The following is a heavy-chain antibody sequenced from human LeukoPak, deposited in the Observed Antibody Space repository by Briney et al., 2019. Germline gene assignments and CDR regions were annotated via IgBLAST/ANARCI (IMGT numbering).Heavy chain of an antibody. CDR1: GFTFSSYG. D-gene: IGHD5-18*01. CDR2: IWYDGSNK. CDR3: AREGSSHTAMVTAPDY. J-gene: IGHJ4*02. Sequence: GGSLRLSCAASGFTFSSYGMHWVRQAPGKGLEWVAVIWYDGSNKYYADSVKGRFTISRDNSKNTLYLQMNSLRAEDTAVYYCAREGSSHTAMVTAPDYWGQGTLVTVSS. V-gene: IGHV3-33*01.